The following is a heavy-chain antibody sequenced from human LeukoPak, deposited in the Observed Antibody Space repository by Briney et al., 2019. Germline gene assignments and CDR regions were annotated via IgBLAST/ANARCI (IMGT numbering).Heavy chain of an antibody. CDR1: GFTFSSYR. V-gene: IGHV3-21*01. CDR3: ASSYGDYPDY. D-gene: IGHD4-17*01. J-gene: IGHJ4*02. Sequence: GGSLRLSCAASGFTFSSYRMNWVRQAPGKGLEWVSSISSSSSYIYYADSVKGRFTISRDNAKHSLYLQMNSLRAEDTAVYYCASSYGDYPDYWGQGTLVTVSS. CDR2: ISSSSSYI.